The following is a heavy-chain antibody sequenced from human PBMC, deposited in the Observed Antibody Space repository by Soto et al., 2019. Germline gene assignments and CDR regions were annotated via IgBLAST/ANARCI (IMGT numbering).Heavy chain of an antibody. J-gene: IGHJ5*02. Sequence: SETLSLTCTASGGSISSYYWSWIRQPPGKGLEWIGYIYYSGSTNYNPSLKSRVTISVDTSKNQFSLKLSSVTAADTAVYYCARYSSSWGRNWFDPWGQGTLVTVSS. CDR2: IYYSGST. CDR3: ARYSSSWGRNWFDP. CDR1: GGSISSYY. D-gene: IGHD6-13*01. V-gene: IGHV4-59*01.